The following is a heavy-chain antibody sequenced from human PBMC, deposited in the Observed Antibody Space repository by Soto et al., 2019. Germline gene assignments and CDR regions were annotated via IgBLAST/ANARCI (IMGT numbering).Heavy chain of an antibody. CDR2: INPNSGGT. Sequence: ASVKVSCKASGYTFTGYYMHWVRQAPGQGLEWMGWINPNSGGTNYAQKFQGRVTMTRDTSISTAYMELSRLRSDDTAVYYCARGATGTPSNDAFDIWGQGTMVTVSS. V-gene: IGHV1-2*02. CDR3: ARGATGTPSNDAFDI. J-gene: IGHJ3*02. CDR1: GYTFTGYY. D-gene: IGHD1-1*01.